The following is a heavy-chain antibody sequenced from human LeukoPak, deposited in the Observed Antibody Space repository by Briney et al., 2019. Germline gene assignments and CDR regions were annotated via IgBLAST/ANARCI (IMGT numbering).Heavy chain of an antibody. J-gene: IGHJ4*02. V-gene: IGHV3-21*01. Sequence: GGSLRLSCAASGFTFSSYSMNWVRQAPGKGLEWVSSISSSSSYIYYADSVKGRFTISRDNAKNSLYLQMNSLRAEDTAVYYCARVVGLSEWEPHYWGQGTLVTVSS. CDR3: ARVVGLSEWEPHY. CDR2: ISSSSSYI. D-gene: IGHD1-26*01. CDR1: GFTFSSYS.